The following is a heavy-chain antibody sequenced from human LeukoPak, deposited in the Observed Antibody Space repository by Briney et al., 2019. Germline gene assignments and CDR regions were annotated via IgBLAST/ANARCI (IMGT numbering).Heavy chain of an antibody. CDR1: GFTGSRNY. CDR3: ARDLNLPQRSRRLNDAFDI. V-gene: IGHV3-66*01. Sequence: SGGSLRLSCAASGFTGSRNYINLVREAPGKGLDCVSIIYSGCSTYYADSVKGRFTISRDNSKNTLYLQMNSLRAEDTAVYYCARDLNLPQRSRRLNDAFDIWGQGTMVTVSS. CDR2: IYSGCST. D-gene: IGHD5-24*01. J-gene: IGHJ3*02.